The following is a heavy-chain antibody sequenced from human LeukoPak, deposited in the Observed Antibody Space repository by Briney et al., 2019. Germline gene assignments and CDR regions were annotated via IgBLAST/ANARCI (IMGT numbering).Heavy chain of an antibody. V-gene: IGHV3-23*01. CDR1: GFTFGDYA. Sequence: GGSVRLSCTASGFTFGDYAMSWVRQAPGKGLEWVSAISCSGGSTYYADSVKGRFTISRDNSKNTLYLQMNSLRAEDTAVYYCARVLAHYYGSGSYPLGYWGQGTLVTVSS. CDR2: ISCSGGST. J-gene: IGHJ4*02. CDR3: ARVLAHYYGSGSYPLGY. D-gene: IGHD3-10*01.